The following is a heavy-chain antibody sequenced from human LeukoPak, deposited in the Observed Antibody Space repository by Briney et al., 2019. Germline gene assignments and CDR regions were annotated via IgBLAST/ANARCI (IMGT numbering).Heavy chain of an antibody. CDR2: ISSSSHTI. J-gene: IGHJ3*02. D-gene: IGHD3-10*01. Sequence: GGSLRLSCAASGFTFNSYEMNWVRQAPGKGLEWVSYISSSSHTIYYGDSVKGRFTISRDNAKNSLYLQMNSLRVEDKGLYYCAREGKGAFDIWGQGTMVTVSS. V-gene: IGHV3-48*03. CDR3: AREGKGAFDI. CDR1: GFTFNSYE.